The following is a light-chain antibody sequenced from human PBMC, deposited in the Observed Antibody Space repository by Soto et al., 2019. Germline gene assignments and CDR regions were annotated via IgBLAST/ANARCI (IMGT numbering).Light chain of an antibody. V-gene: IGLV2-11*01. J-gene: IGLJ1*01. CDR1: NSDVGAYKF. CDR2: DVT. CDR3: CSYAGSYTWV. Sequence: HSALTQPASLSGSPGQSITISCTGSNSDVGAYKFVSWLQHNPGEAPKVMIYDVTQRPSGVPDRFSGTKSGNTASLTISGLQAEDEADYYRCSYAGSYTWVFGSGTKVTVL.